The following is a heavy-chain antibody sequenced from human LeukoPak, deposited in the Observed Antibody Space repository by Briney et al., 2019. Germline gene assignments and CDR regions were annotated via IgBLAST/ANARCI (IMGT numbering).Heavy chain of an antibody. CDR3: ARDVGGKYYFDY. V-gene: IGHV4-59*06. J-gene: IGHJ4*02. Sequence: SSETLSLTCTVSGASISSYFWSWIRQHPGKGLEWVGYIYYSGSTYHYNPSLKSRITMSVDTSKNQFSLTLSSVTAADTAVYYCARDVGGKYYFDYWGQGTLVTVSS. CDR2: IYYSGST. CDR1: GASISSYF. D-gene: IGHD5-24*01.